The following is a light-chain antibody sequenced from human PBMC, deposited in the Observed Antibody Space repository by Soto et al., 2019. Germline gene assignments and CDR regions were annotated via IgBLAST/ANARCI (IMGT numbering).Light chain of an antibody. Sequence: DIQVPQSPSSVSASVGDRVTITCRASQGIGNLLTWYQQKPGKAPKLLIYTASTLQSAVPSRFSGSGSGTDFTLTISSLQPEDFGTYYCQQANSFPYTFGQGTKLQIK. CDR2: TAS. CDR1: QGIGNL. J-gene: IGKJ2*01. V-gene: IGKV1-12*01. CDR3: QQANSFPYT.